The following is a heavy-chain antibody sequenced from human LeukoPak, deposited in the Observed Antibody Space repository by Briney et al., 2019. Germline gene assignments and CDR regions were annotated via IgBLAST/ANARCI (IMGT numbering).Heavy chain of an antibody. CDR3: ARVGDILTGYYSSYYYYGMDV. D-gene: IGHD3-9*01. Sequence: GGSLRLSCATSGFTFTSHAMSWVRQAPGKGLEWVANIKQDGSEKYYVDSVKGRFTISRDNAKNSLYLQMNSLRAEDTAVYYCARVGDILTGYYSSYYYYGMDVWGQGTTVTVSS. CDR2: IKQDGSEK. J-gene: IGHJ6*02. V-gene: IGHV3-7*01. CDR1: GFTFTSHA.